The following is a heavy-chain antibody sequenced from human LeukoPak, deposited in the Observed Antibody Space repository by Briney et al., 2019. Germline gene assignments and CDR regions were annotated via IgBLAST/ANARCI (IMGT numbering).Heavy chain of an antibody. D-gene: IGHD1-1*01. CDR3: ARGSRTFDF. CDR1: GYTLTELS. J-gene: IGHJ4*02. Sequence: ASVKVSCKVSGYTLTELSMHWVRQAPGKGLEWMGGFDPEDGETIYAQKFQGRVTMTRNTSISTAYMELSSLRSEDTAMYYCARGSRTFDFWGQGTLLTVSS. V-gene: IGHV1-24*01. CDR2: FDPEDGET.